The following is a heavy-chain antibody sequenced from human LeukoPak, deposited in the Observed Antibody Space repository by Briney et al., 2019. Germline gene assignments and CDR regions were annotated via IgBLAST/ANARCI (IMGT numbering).Heavy chain of an antibody. CDR3: AKNVGYCSGGSCQYFDY. J-gene: IGHJ4*02. V-gene: IGHV3-23*01. Sequence: GGSLRLSCAASGFTFSSYAMSWVHQAPGKGLEWVSSITASGVSTHYADSVKGRFTISRDNSKNTLFLQMNSLRAEDTAVYYCAKNVGYCSGGSCQYFDYWGQGTLVTVSS. CDR2: ITASGVST. CDR1: GFTFSSYA. D-gene: IGHD2-15*01.